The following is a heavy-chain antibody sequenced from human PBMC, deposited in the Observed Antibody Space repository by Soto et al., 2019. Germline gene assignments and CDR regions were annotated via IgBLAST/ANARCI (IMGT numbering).Heavy chain of an antibody. V-gene: IGHV1-3*01. D-gene: IGHD2-15*01. CDR2: INAGNGNT. CDR1: GYTFTSYA. Sequence: ASVKVSCKASGYTFTSYAMHWVRQAPGQRLEWMGWINAGNGNTKYSQKFQGRVTMTRDTSASTVYMELSSLRSEDTAVYYCARSPLQVATYYYYGMDVWGQGTTVTVSS. CDR3: ARSPLQVATYYYYGMDV. J-gene: IGHJ6*02.